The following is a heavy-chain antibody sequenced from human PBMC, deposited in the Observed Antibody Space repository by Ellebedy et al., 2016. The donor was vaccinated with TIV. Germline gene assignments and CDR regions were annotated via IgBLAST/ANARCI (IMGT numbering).Heavy chain of an antibody. CDR3: AQGERGWNYTPLYS. D-gene: IGHD1-7*01. Sequence: GGSLRLXXVASGFSFDDYNLHWVRLSPGKGLEWVALITWEGTTTYYGDSVKGRFTISRDKTKKVLFLQMDSVTTEDTALYFCAQGERGWNYTPLYSWGQGTQVTVSS. CDR2: ITWEGTTT. V-gene: IGHV3-43*01. J-gene: IGHJ4*02. CDR1: GFSFDDYN.